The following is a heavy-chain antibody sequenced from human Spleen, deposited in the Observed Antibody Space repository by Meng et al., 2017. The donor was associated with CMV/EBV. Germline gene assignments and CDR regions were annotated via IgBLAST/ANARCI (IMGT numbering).Heavy chain of an antibody. CDR2: IYHSGST. CDR1: GGSISSSNW. V-gene: IGHV4-4*02. Sequence: GSLRLSCAVSGGSISSSNWWSWVRQPPGKGLEWIGEIYHSGSTNYNPSLKSRVTISVDKSKNQFSLKLSSVTAADTAVYYCVRYCSSTRCGKRGRAYYYGMDVWGQGTTVTVSS. D-gene: IGHD2-2*01. J-gene: IGHJ6*02. CDR3: VRYCSSTRCGKRGRAYYYGMDV.